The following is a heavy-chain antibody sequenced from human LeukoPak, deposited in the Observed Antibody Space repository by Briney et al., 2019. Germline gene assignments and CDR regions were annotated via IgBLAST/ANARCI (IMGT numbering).Heavy chain of an antibody. CDR1: GFTFSSYS. CDR3: ARDLGYSYGGFDP. V-gene: IGHV3-21*01. CDR2: ISSSSSYI. J-gene: IGHJ5*02. Sequence: PGGSLRLSCAASGFTFSSYSMNWVRQAPGKGLEWVSSISSSSSYIYYADSVKGRFTISRDNSKNTLYLQMNSLRAEDTAVYYCARDLGYSYGGFDPWGQGTLVTVSS. D-gene: IGHD5-18*01.